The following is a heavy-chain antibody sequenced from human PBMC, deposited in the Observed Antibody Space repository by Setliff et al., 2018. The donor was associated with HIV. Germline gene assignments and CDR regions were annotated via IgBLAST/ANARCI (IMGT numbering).Heavy chain of an antibody. Sequence: SETLSLTCAVSGASISSTNWWTWVRQSPGEGLEWIGEIYHSGTIYYNPSLKSRVTISLDKSNNQFSLTLRSVTAADTAVCYCARGREVKRDTYYDYFYMDVWSRGTAVTVSS. CDR2: IYHSGTI. V-gene: IGHV4-4*02. D-gene: IGHD1-26*01. J-gene: IGHJ6*03. CDR3: ARGREVKRDTYYDYFYMDV. CDR1: GASISSTNW.